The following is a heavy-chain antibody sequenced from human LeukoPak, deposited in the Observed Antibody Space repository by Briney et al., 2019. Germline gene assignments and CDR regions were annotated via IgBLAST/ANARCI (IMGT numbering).Heavy chain of an antibody. CDR3: VRASVESGGAFDI. D-gene: IGHD2-15*01. J-gene: IGHJ3*02. CDR2: LFHSGNT. CDR1: GYSISSGYY. Sequence: PSETLSLTCTVSGYSISSGYYWGWIRQPPGKGLEWIGSLFHSGNTYYNPSLKSRVTMSLDTSNNLFSLNLTSVTAADTAVYYCVRASVESGGAFDIWGQGTMVTVSS. V-gene: IGHV4-38-2*02.